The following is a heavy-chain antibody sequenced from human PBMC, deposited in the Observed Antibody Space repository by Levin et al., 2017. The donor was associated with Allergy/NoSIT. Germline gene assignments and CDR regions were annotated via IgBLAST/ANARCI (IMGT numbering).Heavy chain of an antibody. Sequence: SETLSLTCSVSGGSVSSGTYYWSWIRRPPGKELEWIGYINYRGVTKYNPSLQSRVTISVDKSKTAFSLKVTSVTAADTAGYYCARNRIIVSGGNDYYYGMDVWGQGTTVTVSS. CDR1: GGSVSSGTYY. CDR2: INYRGVT. D-gene: IGHD5/OR15-5a*01. V-gene: IGHV4-61*01. CDR3: ARNRIIVSGGNDYYYGMDV. J-gene: IGHJ6*02.